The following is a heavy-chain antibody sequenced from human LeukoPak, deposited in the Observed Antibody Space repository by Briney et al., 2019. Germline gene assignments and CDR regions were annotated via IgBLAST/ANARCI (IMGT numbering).Heavy chain of an antibody. Sequence: ASVTVSCKASGYTFTGFYIHWVRQAPGQGLEWMGRINCNGGGTSYAQKFQGRVTMTRDTSISTAYMELDRLTSDDTAVYYCARDYGPYPGCSWFDPWGQGTLVTVSS. V-gene: IGHV1-2*06. CDR2: INCNGGGT. D-gene: IGHD2-21*01. CDR3: ARDYGPYPGCSWFDP. CDR1: GYTFTGFY. J-gene: IGHJ5*02.